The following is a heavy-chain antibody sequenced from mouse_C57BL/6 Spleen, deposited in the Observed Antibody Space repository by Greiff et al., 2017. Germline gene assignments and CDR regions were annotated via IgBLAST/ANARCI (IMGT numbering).Heavy chain of an antibody. CDR3: ARRRPTGVD. D-gene: IGHD1-1*01. Sequence: VQLQQSGAELVRPGTSVKVSCKASGYAFTNYLIEWVKQWPGQGLEWIGVINPGSGGTNYNEKFKGKATLTADKASSTADMQRSSLTSEDSAVYFCARRRPTGVDWGQGTTLTVAS. J-gene: IGHJ2*01. CDR2: INPGSGGT. CDR1: GYAFTNYL. V-gene: IGHV1-54*01.